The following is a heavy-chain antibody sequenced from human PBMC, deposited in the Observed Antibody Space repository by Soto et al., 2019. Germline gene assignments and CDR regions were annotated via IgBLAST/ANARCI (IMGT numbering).Heavy chain of an antibody. CDR1: GFTFDDYA. CDR3: AKDISGIAARRFDY. J-gene: IGHJ4*02. CDR2: ISWNSGSI. D-gene: IGHD6-6*01. Sequence: GGFLRLSCAASGFTFDDYAMHWVRQAPGKGLEWVSGISWNSGSIGYADSVKGRFTISRDNAKNSLYLQMNSLRAEDTALYYCAKDISGIAARRFDYWGQGTLVTVSS. V-gene: IGHV3-9*01.